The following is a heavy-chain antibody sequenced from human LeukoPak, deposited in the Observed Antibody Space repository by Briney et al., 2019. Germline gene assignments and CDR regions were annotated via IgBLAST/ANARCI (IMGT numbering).Heavy chain of an antibody. CDR2: IRPDGDRT. V-gene: IGHV3-23*01. CDR3: AREQSGTRGWYTVDY. J-gene: IGHJ4*02. Sequence: GGSLRLSCAASGFTFSTYAITWVRQSPGKGLEWVSAIRPDGDRTYYANSVRGRFTISRDNSKDTVYLQINGLRVEDAAVYYCAREQSGTRGWYTVDYWGQGTLVTVSS. D-gene: IGHD6-19*01. CDR1: GFTFSTYA.